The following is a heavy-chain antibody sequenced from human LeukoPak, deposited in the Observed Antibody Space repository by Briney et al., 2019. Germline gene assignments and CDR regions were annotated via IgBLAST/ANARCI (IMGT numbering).Heavy chain of an antibody. Sequence: PGGSLRLSCAASGFTFSSYEMNWVRQAAGKGLEWVSYITSSGNTIYYADSVKGRFTISRDNAKNSLYLQMNSLRAEDTAVYYCARLTTMTTTGGPFDYWGQGTLVTVSS. CDR2: ITSSGNTI. D-gene: IGHD4-17*01. CDR1: GFTFSSYE. J-gene: IGHJ4*02. V-gene: IGHV3-48*03. CDR3: ARLTTMTTTGGPFDY.